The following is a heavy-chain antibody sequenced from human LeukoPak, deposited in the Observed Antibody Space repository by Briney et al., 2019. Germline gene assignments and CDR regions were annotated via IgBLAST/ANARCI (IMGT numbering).Heavy chain of an antibody. D-gene: IGHD3-3*01. CDR3: AKDRRITIFGVVRDAFDI. J-gene: IGHJ3*02. Sequence: GGSLRLPCAASGFTFSSYAMSWVRQAPGKGLEWVSAISGSGGSTYYADSVKGRFTISRDNSKNTLYLKMNSLRAEDTAVYYCAKDRRITIFGVVRDAFDIWGQGTMVTVSS. V-gene: IGHV3-23*01. CDR1: GFTFSSYA. CDR2: ISGSGGST.